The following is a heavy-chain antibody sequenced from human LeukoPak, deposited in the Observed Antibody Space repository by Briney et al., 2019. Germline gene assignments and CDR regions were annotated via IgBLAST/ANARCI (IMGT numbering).Heavy chain of an antibody. CDR2: IYYSGST. Sequence: PSETLSLTCTVSGGSISSSSYYWGWTRQPPGKGLEWIGYIYYSGSTNYNPSLKSRVTISVDTSKNQFSLKLSSVTAADTAVYYCARGTINKSGWHADAFDIWGQGTMVTVSS. CDR1: GGSISSSSYY. J-gene: IGHJ3*02. D-gene: IGHD6-19*01. V-gene: IGHV4-61*05. CDR3: ARGTINKSGWHADAFDI.